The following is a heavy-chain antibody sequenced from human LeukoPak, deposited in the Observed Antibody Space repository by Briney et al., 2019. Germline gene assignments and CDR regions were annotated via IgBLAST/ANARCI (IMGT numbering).Heavy chain of an antibody. Sequence: PSETLSLTCTVSGGSISSYYWSWSRQPPGKGLEWTGYIYYSGSTNYNPSLKSRVTISVDTSKNQFSLKLSSVTAADTAVYYCARRPHYDSSGYLDYWGQGTLVTVSS. D-gene: IGHD3-22*01. CDR2: IYYSGST. CDR3: ARRPHYDSSGYLDY. J-gene: IGHJ4*02. CDR1: GGSISSYY. V-gene: IGHV4-59*01.